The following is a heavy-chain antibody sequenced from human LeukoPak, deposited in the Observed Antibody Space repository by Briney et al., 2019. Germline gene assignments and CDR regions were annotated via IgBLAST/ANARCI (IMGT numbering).Heavy chain of an antibody. CDR2: INPNSGGT. V-gene: IGHV1-2*06. D-gene: IGHD6-6*01. CDR3: AEEYSSSGLDY. Sequence: ASVKVSCKASGYTFTGYYMHWVRQAPGQGLEWMGRINPNSGGTNYAQEFQGRVTMTRDTSISTAYMELSRLRSDDTAVYYCAEEYSSSGLDYWGQGTLVTVSS. J-gene: IGHJ4*02. CDR1: GYTFTGYY.